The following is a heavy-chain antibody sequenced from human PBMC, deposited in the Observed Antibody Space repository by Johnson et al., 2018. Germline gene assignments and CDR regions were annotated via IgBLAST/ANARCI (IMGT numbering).Heavy chain of an antibody. V-gene: IGHV3-23*01. Sequence: VQLQESGGGLEQPGGSLRLSCAASGFTFSSYAMSWVRQAPGTGLAWVSAISGSGGSTYYADSVKGRFTIPRDNSKNTLYLQMNSLRAEDTAVYYCAKDQWLLSQHDAFDIWGQGTMVTVSS. CDR3: AKDQWLLSQHDAFDI. D-gene: IGHD3-3*01. CDR1: GFTFSSYA. CDR2: ISGSGGST. J-gene: IGHJ3*02.